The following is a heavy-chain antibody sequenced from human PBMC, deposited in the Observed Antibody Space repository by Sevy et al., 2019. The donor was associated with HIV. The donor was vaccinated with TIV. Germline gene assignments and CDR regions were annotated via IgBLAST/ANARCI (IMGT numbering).Heavy chain of an antibody. CDR2: IIPIFGTA. D-gene: IGHD6-13*01. CDR1: GGTFSSYA. CDR3: ARTKPTIIAAAGTGDYYYYGMDV. J-gene: IGHJ6*02. V-gene: IGHV1-69*13. Sequence: ASVKVSCKASGGTFSSYAISWVRQAPGQGLEWMGGIIPIFGTANYAQKFQGRVTITADESTSTAYMELSSLRSEETAVYYCARTKPTIIAAAGTGDYYYYGMDVWGQGTTVTVSS.